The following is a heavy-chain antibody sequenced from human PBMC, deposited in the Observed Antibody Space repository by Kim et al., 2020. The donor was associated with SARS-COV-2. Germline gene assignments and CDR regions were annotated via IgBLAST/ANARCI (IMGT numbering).Heavy chain of an antibody. CDR1: GFTFSNYW. V-gene: IGHV3-7*03. Sequence: GGSLRLSCAASGFTFSNYWMSWVRQAPGKGLEWVANIKQDGSEKYYVDSVKGRFTISRDNAKNSLYLQMNSLRAEDTAVYYCARVHSSSWYFDYWGQGTLVTVSS. CDR2: IKQDGSEK. J-gene: IGHJ4*02. CDR3: ARVHSSSWYFDY. D-gene: IGHD6-13*01.